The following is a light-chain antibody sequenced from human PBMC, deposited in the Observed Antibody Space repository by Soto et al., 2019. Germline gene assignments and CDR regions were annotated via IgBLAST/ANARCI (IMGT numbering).Light chain of an antibody. CDR3: ATWDGSLPAEV. J-gene: IGLJ2*01. V-gene: IGLV1-51*01. CDR2: DNN. Sequence: QSVLTQPPSVSAAPGQKVTISCSGSSSNIGNNYVSWYQQLPGTAPKLLIYDNNKRPSGIPDRFSGSKSGTSGTLDIIGLQTGDEADYYCATWDGSLPAEVFGGGTQLTVL. CDR1: SSNIGNNY.